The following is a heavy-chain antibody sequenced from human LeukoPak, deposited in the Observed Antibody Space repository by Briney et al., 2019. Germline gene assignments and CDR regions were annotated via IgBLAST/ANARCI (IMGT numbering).Heavy chain of an antibody. D-gene: IGHD6-13*01. CDR3: ATFPGTEAR. CDR2: INGDGRTT. J-gene: IGHJ4*02. CDR1: GFSFSSHW. Sequence: GGSLRLSCAASGFSFSSHWMHWVRQAPGKRPVWVSRINGDGRTTSYADSVKGRSIISRDNAKNTLYLQMNGLRAEDTAVYYCATFPGTEARWGQGTLVTVS. V-gene: IGHV3-74*01.